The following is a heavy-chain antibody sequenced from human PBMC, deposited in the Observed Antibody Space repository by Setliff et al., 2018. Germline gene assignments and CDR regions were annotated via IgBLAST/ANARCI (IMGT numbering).Heavy chain of an antibody. V-gene: IGHV1-2*02. J-gene: IGHJ5*02. CDR2: MDPKNGDT. Sequence: ASVKVSCKASGYDFTDHYLHWLRQAPGQGPEWMGWMDPKNGDTTYAQKFQGRVTMTWDTSITTAYMDLGRLRSDDTAVYYCARLESLGDLSLYGLWFDPWGQGTLVTVSS. D-gene: IGHD3-16*02. CDR3: ARLESLGDLSLYGLWFDP. CDR1: GYDFTDHY.